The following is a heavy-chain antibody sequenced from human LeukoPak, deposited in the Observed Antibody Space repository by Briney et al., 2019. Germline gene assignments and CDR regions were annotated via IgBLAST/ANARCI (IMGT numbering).Heavy chain of an antibody. CDR3: TTDPNYYDSSGTHPMDV. Sequence: GGALRLSCAASGFTFSNAWMSWVRQAPGKGLEWVGRIKSKTDGGTTDYAAPVKGRLTISRDDSKNTLYPQMNSLKTEDTAVYYCTTDPNYYDSSGTHPMDVWGKGTTVTVSS. CDR1: GFTFSNAW. J-gene: IGHJ6*03. CDR2: IKSKTDGGTT. V-gene: IGHV3-15*01. D-gene: IGHD3-22*01.